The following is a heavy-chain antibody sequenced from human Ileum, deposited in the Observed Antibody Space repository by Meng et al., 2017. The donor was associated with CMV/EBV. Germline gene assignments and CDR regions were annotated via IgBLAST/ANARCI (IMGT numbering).Heavy chain of an antibody. CDR2: MYFSGIA. CDR1: GDPISSGSHS. CDR3: ARDLTNKWFYY. Sequence: QVRGSGPGLGKPAETLSLTCTASGDPISSGSHSWAWFRQPPGKRLEWIGSMYFSGIADYNPSLKSRVTISLHATQKQFSLRLTSVTAADSAVYFCARDLTNKWFYYWGQGTLVTVSS. V-gene: IGHV4-39*07. D-gene: IGHD1-26*01. J-gene: IGHJ4*02.